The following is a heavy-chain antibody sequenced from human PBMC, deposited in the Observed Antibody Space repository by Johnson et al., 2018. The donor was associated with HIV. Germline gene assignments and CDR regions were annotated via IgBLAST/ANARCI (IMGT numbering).Heavy chain of an antibody. CDR3: ARILLGYCRA. CDR1: GFTVSSNY. Sequence: VQLVESGGGLIQPGGSLRLSCAASGFTVSSNYMSWVRQAPGKGLEWVSVIYSGRSTYYADSVKGRFTISRDNSKNTLFLQMNSLRAEDTAVYYWARILLGYCRAWGQGTMVTVSS. D-gene: IGHD2-15*01. CDR2: IYSGRST. J-gene: IGHJ3*01. V-gene: IGHV3-53*01.